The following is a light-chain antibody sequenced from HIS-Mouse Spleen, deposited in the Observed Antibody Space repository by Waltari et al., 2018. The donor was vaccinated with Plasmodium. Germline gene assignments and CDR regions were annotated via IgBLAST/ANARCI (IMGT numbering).Light chain of an antibody. CDR1: SSNIGSNT. J-gene: IGLJ2*01. V-gene: IGLV1-44*01. CDR3: AAWDDSLNGVV. CDR2: RNN. Sequence: QSVLTQPPSASGTPGQRVTISCSGSSSNIGSNTVNWYQQLPGTAPKLLIYRNNQRPSGVPDRFSGAKSGPAASLAISGLQSEDEAEYYCAAWDDSLNGVVFGGGTKLTVL.